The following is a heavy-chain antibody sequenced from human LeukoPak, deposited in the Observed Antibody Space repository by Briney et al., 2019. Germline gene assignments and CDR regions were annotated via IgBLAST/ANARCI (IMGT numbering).Heavy chain of an antibody. V-gene: IGHV1-46*01. CDR3: ARDFYGSGSYYRGGFFDY. Sequence: GASVKVSCKASGYTFTSYCMHWVRQAPGQGLEWMGIINPSGGSTSYAQKFQGRVTMTRDTSTSTVYMELSSLRSEDTAVYYCARDFYGSGSYYRGGFFDYWGQGTLVTVSS. D-gene: IGHD3-10*01. CDR2: INPSGGST. CDR1: GYTFTSYC. J-gene: IGHJ4*02.